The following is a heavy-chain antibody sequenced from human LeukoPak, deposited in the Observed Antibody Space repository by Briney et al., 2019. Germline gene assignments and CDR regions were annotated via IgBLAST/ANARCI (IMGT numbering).Heavy chain of an antibody. Sequence: GGSLRLSCAGSDFTFSSYAMSWSRQAPGTGVEWVQSIRHSGDSAYYAVSVEVPFTISRDKSKNTLYLQMISMRGDDTAVYYCAKDRKTIFSDRSGYNFSFDYWGLGTLVTVSS. CDR3: AKDRKTIFSDRSGYNFSFDY. CDR2: IRHSGDSA. CDR1: DFTFSSYA. D-gene: IGHD3-22*01. V-gene: IGHV3-23*01. J-gene: IGHJ4*02.